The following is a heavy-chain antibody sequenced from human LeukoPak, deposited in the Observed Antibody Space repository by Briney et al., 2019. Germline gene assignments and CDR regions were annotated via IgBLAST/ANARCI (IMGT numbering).Heavy chain of an antibody. CDR1: GFSVSSNY. J-gene: IGHJ6*03. Sequence: GGSLRLSCAASGFSVSSNYMSWVRQAPGKGLEWVSLIYSGGSTYYADSVKGRFTISRDNSKNTLFLQMNSLRAGDTAVYYCARDRGRYYMDVWGKGTTVTISS. D-gene: IGHD6-25*01. CDR2: IYSGGST. CDR3: ARDRGRYYMDV. V-gene: IGHV3-66*01.